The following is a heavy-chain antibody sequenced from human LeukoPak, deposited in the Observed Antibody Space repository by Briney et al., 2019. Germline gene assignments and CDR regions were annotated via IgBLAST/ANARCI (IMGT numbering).Heavy chain of an antibody. V-gene: IGHV3-53*01. D-gene: IGHD3-10*01. CDR2: IYSGGST. Sequence: GGSLRLSCAASGFTFSSYSMNWVRQAPGKGLEWVSIIYSGGSTYYADSVKGRFTISRDSSKNTLYLQMNSLRAEDTAIYYCASLWFGESPPFDYWGQGTLVTVSS. CDR1: GFTFSSYS. J-gene: IGHJ4*02. CDR3: ASLWFGESPPFDY.